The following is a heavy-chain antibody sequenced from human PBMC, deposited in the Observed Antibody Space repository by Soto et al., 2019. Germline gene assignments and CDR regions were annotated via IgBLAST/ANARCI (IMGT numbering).Heavy chain of an antibody. CDR2: IIPIFGTA. CDR3: AREVVVAATGWFDP. D-gene: IGHD2-15*01. Sequence: SVKVSCKASGATFSTNAFSWVRQAPGQGLEWMGGIIPIFGTANYAQKFQGRVTITADESTSTAYMELSSLRSEDTAVYYCAREVVVAATGWFDPWGQGTLVTVS. CDR1: GATFSTNA. J-gene: IGHJ5*02. V-gene: IGHV1-69*13.